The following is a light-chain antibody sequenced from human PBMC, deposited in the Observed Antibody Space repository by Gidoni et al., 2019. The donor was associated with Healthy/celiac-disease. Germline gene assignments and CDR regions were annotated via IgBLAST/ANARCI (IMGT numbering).Light chain of an antibody. Sequence: QSVLTQPPSVSGAPGQRVTISCTGSSSNIGASYDVPWYQQLPGTAPKRLIYGNSNRPSGVPDRFSGSKSGTSASLAITGLQAEDEADYYCQSYDSSLSGSVFGGGTKLTVL. CDR2: GNS. CDR3: QSYDSSLSGSV. J-gene: IGLJ2*01. V-gene: IGLV1-40*01. CDR1: SSNIGASYD.